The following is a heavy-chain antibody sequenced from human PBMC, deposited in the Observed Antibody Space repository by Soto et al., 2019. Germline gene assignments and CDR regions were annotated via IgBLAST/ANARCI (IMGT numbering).Heavy chain of an antibody. CDR3: ARSYYDATGFAVDP. J-gene: IGHJ5*02. D-gene: IGHD3-22*01. CDR1: GASVSTGY. V-gene: IGHV4-59*02. CDR2: MYFGGSF. Sequence: SETLSLTCTVSGASVSTGYWSWIRQPPGKGLEWIGFMYFGGSFNYNPSLTSRVTISVETSKNQFSMKVTSVTAADTAVYYCARSYYDATGFAVDPWGKGTLVTVSS.